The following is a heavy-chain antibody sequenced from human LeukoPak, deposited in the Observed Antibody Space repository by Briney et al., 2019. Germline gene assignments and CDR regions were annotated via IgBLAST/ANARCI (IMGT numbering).Heavy chain of an antibody. J-gene: IGHJ5*02. CDR2: IYHSGST. D-gene: IGHD3-10*01. CDR1: GGSISSSNW. Sequence: PSETLSLTCDVSGGSISSSNWWSWVRQPPGKGLEWIGEIYHSGSTNYNPSLKSRVTISVDKSKNQFSLRLSSVTAADTAVYYCASSRGVLLWFGELLKGDHWFDPWGQGTLVTVSS. V-gene: IGHV4-4*02. CDR3: ASSRGVLLWFGELLKGDHWFDP.